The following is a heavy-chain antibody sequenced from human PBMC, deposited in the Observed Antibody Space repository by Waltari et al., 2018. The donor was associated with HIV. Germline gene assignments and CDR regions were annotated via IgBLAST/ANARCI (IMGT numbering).Heavy chain of an antibody. V-gene: IGHV4-4*02. Sequence: QVQLQESGPGLVKPSGTLSLTCAVSGGSISSSNWWSWVRQPPGKGLEWIGEIYHRGGTNYNQSLKKRVTISVDKSKNQFSLKLSSVTAADTAVYYCASAAIQLWPSFDYWGQGTLVTVSS. CDR3: ASAAIQLWPSFDY. J-gene: IGHJ4*02. CDR1: GGSISSSNW. CDR2: IYHRGGT. D-gene: IGHD5-18*01.